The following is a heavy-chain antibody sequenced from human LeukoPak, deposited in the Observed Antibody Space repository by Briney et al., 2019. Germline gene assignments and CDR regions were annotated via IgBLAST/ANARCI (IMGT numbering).Heavy chain of an antibody. CDR2: ISGNNGST. CDR3: AKGSSFDY. CDR1: GFTFSTYE. D-gene: IGHD3-16*02. J-gene: IGHJ4*02. Sequence: GGSLRLSCAASGFTFSTYEMSWGRQAPGKGLEWVSTISGNNGSTYYADSVKGRFSISRDNSKNTSYLQMNSRRADDTAVYYCAKGSSFDYWGQGTLVTVSS. V-gene: IGHV3-23*01.